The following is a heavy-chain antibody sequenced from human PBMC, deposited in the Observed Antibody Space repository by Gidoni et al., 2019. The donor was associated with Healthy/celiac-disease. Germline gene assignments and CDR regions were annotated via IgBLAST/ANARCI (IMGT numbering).Heavy chain of an antibody. CDR3: ARGRDSSGYHLDY. Sequence: QVQLQESGPGLVKPSQTLSLTCTVSGGSISSGGYYWRWIRPPPGQGLEWIGYIFYSGSTYYNPSRKSRVTISGDTSKNQFALKLSSVTAADTDVYYCARGRDSSGYHLDYWGQGTLVTVSS. J-gene: IGHJ4*02. V-gene: IGHV4-31*03. CDR2: IFYSGST. CDR1: GGSISSGGYY. D-gene: IGHD3-22*01.